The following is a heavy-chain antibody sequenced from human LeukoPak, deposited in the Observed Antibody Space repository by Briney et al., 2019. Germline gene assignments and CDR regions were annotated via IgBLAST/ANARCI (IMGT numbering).Heavy chain of an antibody. V-gene: IGHV3-43*01. CDR1: GFTFDGYT. Sequence: GGSLRLSCAASGFTFDGYTMHWVRQAPGKGLEWVSLISWDGDNTYYADSVKGRLTISRDNSKNSLYLQMNSLRTEDTALYYCAKGTGRSTLNWFDPWGQGTLVTVSS. CDR2: ISWDGDNT. D-gene: IGHD1-14*01. J-gene: IGHJ5*02. CDR3: AKGTGRSTLNWFDP.